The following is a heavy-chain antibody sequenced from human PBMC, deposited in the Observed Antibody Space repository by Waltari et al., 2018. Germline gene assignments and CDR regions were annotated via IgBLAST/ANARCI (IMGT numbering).Heavy chain of an antibody. D-gene: IGHD6-19*01. V-gene: IGHV1-69*02. J-gene: IGHJ4*02. CDR3: AGEAGIAVAGPFDY. CDR2: IIPILCIA. CDR1: GGTFSSYT. Sequence: QVQLVQSGAEVKKPGSSVKVSCKAPGGTFSSYTISWVRQAPGQGLEWMGRIIPILCIANYAQKFQGRVTITADKSTSTAYMELSSLRSEDTAVYYCAGEAGIAVAGPFDYWGQGTLVTVSS.